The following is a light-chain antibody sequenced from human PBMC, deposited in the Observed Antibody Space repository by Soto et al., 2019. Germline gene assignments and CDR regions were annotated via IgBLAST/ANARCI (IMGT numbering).Light chain of an antibody. CDR2: DAS. Sequence: EIVMTQSPATLSVSPGERATLSCRASQNIGVNLAWYQQRPGQVPRLRIYDASASATDIPGRFSGSGSGTEFTLTISSLQSEDFAIYYCQQYNNWPLMYTFGQGTKLEI. CDR3: QQYNNWPLMYT. J-gene: IGKJ2*01. V-gene: IGKV3-15*01. CDR1: QNIGVN.